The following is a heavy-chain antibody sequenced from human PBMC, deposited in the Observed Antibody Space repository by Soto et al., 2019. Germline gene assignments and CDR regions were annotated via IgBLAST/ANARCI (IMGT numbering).Heavy chain of an antibody. V-gene: IGHV3-23*01. CDR3: AKDKEGSGGSSYGMDV. CDR1: GFTVSSYA. J-gene: IGHJ6*02. CDR2: ITASGRTT. D-gene: IGHD1-26*01. Sequence: GGSLRLSCAASGFTVSSYAMSWVRQAPGKGLEWVSYITASGRTTNYADSVKGRFTLSRDSSRNTLYLQMSSLRAEDTAVYFCAKDKEGSGGSSYGMDVWGQGARVTVSS.